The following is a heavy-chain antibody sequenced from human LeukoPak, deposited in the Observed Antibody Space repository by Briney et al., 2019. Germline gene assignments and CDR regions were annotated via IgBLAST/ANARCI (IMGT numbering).Heavy chain of an antibody. D-gene: IGHD2-15*01. CDR3: ASRARTACSGGSCYAV. J-gene: IGHJ4*02. V-gene: IGHV3-21*01. Sequence: GGSLRLSCAASGFTFSSYSMNWARQAPGKGLEWVSSISSSSSYIYYADSVKGRFTISRDNAKNSLYLQMNSLRAEDTAVYYCASRARTACSGGSCYAVWGQGTLVTVSS. CDR2: ISSSSSYI. CDR1: GFTFSSYS.